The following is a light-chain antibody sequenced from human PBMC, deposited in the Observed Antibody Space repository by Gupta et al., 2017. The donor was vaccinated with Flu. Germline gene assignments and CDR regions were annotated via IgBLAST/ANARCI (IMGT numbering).Light chain of an antibody. CDR3: QQSKRFPIT. Sequence: DIQMTQSPSSVSASVGDRVTITCRASQDISSQLVWYQQKAGEAPRLLVYAASTLLRGVPSRFGGSGSGTDFTLTISSLQREDFAIYFCQQSKRFPITFGQGTRVEIK. J-gene: IGKJ5*01. CDR1: QDISSQ. V-gene: IGKV1-12*01. CDR2: AAS.